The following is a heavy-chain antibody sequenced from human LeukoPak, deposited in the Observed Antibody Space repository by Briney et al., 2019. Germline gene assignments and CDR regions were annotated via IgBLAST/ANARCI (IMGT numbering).Heavy chain of an antibody. CDR2: ISVSGDDT. J-gene: IGHJ5*02. V-gene: IGHV3-23*01. D-gene: IGHD2-2*01. CDR3: AKYKVAVPGAFDH. CDR1: EFTFSSYP. Sequence: GGSLRLSCLGSEFTFSSYPMTWVRQAPGKGLEWVSAISVSGDDTYYADSVKGRFTISRDNSKNTLYLQMNSLRAGDTAVYYCAKYKVAVPGAFDHWGQGPLVTVSS.